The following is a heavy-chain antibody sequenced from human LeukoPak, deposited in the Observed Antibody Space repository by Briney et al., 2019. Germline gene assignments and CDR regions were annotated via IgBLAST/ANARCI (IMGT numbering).Heavy chain of an antibody. V-gene: IGHV4-39*01. J-gene: IGHJ4*02. CDR2: FYYSGST. CDR1: GGSISSSSYY. CDR3: ARVEYYYDSSGYYSFDYFDY. D-gene: IGHD3-22*01. Sequence: SETLSLTCTVSGGSISSSSYYWGWIRQPPGKGLEWIGSFYYSGSTYYNPSLKSRVTISVDTSKNQFSLKLSSVTAADTAVYYCARVEYYYDSSGYYSFDYFDYWGQGTLVTVSS.